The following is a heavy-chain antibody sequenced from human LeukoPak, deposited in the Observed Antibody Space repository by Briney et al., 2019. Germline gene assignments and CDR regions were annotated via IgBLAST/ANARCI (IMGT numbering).Heavy chain of an antibody. Sequence: TSETLSLTCTVSGGSISSYYWSWIRQPPGKGLEWIGYIYYSESTNYNPSLKSRVTISVDTSKNQFSLKLSSVTAADTAVYYCASGYCSGGSCYTHWGQGTLVTVSS. D-gene: IGHD2-15*01. CDR3: ASGYCSGGSCYTH. CDR2: IYYSEST. CDR1: GGSISSYY. V-gene: IGHV4-59*01. J-gene: IGHJ4*02.